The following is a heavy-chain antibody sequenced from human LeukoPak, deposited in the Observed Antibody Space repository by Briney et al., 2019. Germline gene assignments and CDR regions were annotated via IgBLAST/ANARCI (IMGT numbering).Heavy chain of an antibody. D-gene: IGHD5-12*01. CDR1: GFTFSSYW. Sequence: PGGSLRLSCAASGFTFSSYWMSWVRQAPGKGLEWIGYIYYSGSTNYNPSLKSRVTISVDTSKNQFSLKLISVTAADTAVYYCARRYSGYDYPFDPWGQGTLVTVSS. J-gene: IGHJ5*02. V-gene: IGHV4-59*01. CDR2: IYYSGST. CDR3: ARRYSGYDYPFDP.